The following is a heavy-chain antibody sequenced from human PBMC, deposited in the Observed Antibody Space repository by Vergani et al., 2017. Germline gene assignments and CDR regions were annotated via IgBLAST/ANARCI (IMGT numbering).Heavy chain of an antibody. CDR2: INHSGST. CDR1: GGSFRGYY. J-gene: IGHJ4*02. V-gene: IGHV4-34*01. D-gene: IGHD3-10*02. CDR3: ARSVFRPQSSCSRRHFDY. Sequence: QVQLQQWGAGLLKPPETLSLTCAVYGGSFRGYYWSWIRQPPGKGLERCGEINHSGSTNYNPSLKSRVTVPVESSKKQFCLKLSSVTAAETAVYYCARSVFRPQSSCSRRHFDYWGQGSLVTVS.